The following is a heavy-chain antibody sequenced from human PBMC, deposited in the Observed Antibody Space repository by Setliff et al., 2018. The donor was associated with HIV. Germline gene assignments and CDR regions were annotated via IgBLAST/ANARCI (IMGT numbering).Heavy chain of an antibody. V-gene: IGHV1-46*01. D-gene: IGHD1-1*01. CDR2: INPSVGST. CDR1: GNTLIDYS. CDR3: ARDAGTGGPGRWVDP. Sequence: ASVKVSCKAAGNTLIDYSMHWVRQAPGQGLEWMGIINPSVGSTSYAQKFQGRVTMTTDPSKYTAYMELRSLKYDDTGVYYCARDAGTGGPGRWVDPWGQGTMVTVSS. J-gene: IGHJ5*02.